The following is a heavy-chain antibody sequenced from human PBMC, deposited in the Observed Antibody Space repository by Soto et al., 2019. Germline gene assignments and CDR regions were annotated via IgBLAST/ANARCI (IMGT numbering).Heavy chain of an antibody. D-gene: IGHD6-13*01. CDR2: IYYSGST. J-gene: IGHJ5*02. CDR3: ARGHQLVLGYNWCDP. V-gene: IGHV4-59*08. CDR1: GGSISSYY. Sequence: QVQLQESGPGLVKPSETLSLTCTVSGGSISSYYWSWIRQPPGKGLEWIGYIYYSGSTNYNPSLKSRLTLSVDTSKNQFSLKLSSVTAADTAVEYCARGHQLVLGYNWCDPGGQGTLVTVSS.